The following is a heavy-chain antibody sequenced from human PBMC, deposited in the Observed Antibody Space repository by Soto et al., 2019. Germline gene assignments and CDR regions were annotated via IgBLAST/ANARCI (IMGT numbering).Heavy chain of an antibody. CDR1: GFTFSDYY. J-gene: IGHJ6*02. V-gene: IGHV3-11*01. CDR3: ARGRLVPAAMPGGYYYYYGMDV. CDR2: ISSSGSTI. D-gene: IGHD2-2*01. Sequence: PGGSLRLSCAASGFTFSDYYMSWIRQAPGKGLEWVSYISSSGSTIYYADSVKGRFTISRDDAKNSLYLQMNSLRAEDTAVYYCARGRLVPAAMPGGYYYYYGMDVWGQGTTVTVSS.